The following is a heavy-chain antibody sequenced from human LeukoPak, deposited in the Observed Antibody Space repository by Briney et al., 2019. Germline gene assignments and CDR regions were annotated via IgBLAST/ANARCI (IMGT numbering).Heavy chain of an antibody. CDR1: GASITNYY. D-gene: IGHD1-14*01. Sequence: SETLSLTCTVAGASITNYYWSWIRQPPGKGLEWIGYISHTGITNYNPSLESRVIISADTSRNQFSLKLTSMTAADTAVYYCARFRSAADHPDSWGQGTLVTVSS. CDR3: ARFRSAADHPDS. V-gene: IGHV4-59*01. J-gene: IGHJ4*02. CDR2: ISHTGIT.